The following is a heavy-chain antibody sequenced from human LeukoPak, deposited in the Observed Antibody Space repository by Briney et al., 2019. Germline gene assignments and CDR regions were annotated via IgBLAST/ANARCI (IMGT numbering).Heavy chain of an antibody. Sequence: PSETLSLTCTVSGGSVSSGSYYWSWIRQPPGKGLEWIGYIYYSGSTNYNPSRKSRVTISVDTSKNQFSLKLSSVTAADTAVYYCARATKPLPFDYWGQGTLVTVSS. CDR1: GGSVSSGSYY. V-gene: IGHV4-61*01. D-gene: IGHD1-14*01. CDR3: ARATKPLPFDY. J-gene: IGHJ4*02. CDR2: IYYSGST.